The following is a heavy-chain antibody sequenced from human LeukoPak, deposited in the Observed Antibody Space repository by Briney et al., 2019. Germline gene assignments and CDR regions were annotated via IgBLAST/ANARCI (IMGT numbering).Heavy chain of an antibody. V-gene: IGHV1-18*01. CDR2: ISAYNGNT. CDR3: AREASVTMIVVVPAWFDP. Sequence: ASVKVSCKASGYTFTTYGITWVRQAPGQGLEWMGWISAYNGNTNYAQKFQGRVTITADKSTSTAYMELSSLRSEDTTVYCCAREASVTMIVVVPAWFDPWGQGTLVTVSS. J-gene: IGHJ5*02. CDR1: GYTFTTYG. D-gene: IGHD3-22*01.